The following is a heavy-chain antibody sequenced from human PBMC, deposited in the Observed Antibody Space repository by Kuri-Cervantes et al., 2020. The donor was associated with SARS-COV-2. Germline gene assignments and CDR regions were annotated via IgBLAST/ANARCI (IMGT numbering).Heavy chain of an antibody. CDR2: IYSGGST. Sequence: GGSLRLSCAASGFTVSSNYMSWVRQAPGKGLEWVSVIYSGGSTYYADSVKGRFTISRDNAKNTLYLQMNSLRAEDTAVYYCARAYSSSYVLYFDYWGQGTLVTVSS. V-gene: IGHV3-53*01. J-gene: IGHJ4*02. D-gene: IGHD6-13*01. CDR3: ARAYSSSYVLYFDY. CDR1: GFTVSSNY.